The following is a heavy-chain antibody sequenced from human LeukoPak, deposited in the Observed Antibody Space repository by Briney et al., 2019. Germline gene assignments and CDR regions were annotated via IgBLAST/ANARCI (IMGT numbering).Heavy chain of an antibody. CDR1: GGTFSSYA. CDR3: ASVYYYDSSGYYSGAAGYFDY. V-gene: IGHV1-69*04. J-gene: IGHJ4*02. CDR2: IIPILGIA. D-gene: IGHD3-22*01. Sequence: ASVKVSCKASGGTFSSYAISWVRQAPGQGLEWMGRIIPILGIANYAQKFQGRVTITADKSTSTAYMELSSLRSEDTAVYYCASVYYYDSSGYYSGAAGYFDYWGQGTLVTVSS.